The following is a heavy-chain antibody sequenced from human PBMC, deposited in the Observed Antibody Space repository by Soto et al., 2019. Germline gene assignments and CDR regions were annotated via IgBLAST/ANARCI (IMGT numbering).Heavy chain of an antibody. CDR2: ISYDGSNK. J-gene: IGHJ3*02. V-gene: IGHV3-30*03. CDR3: ATLGSGYIDAFDI. Sequence: QVQLVESGGGVVQPGRSLRLSCAASGFTFSSYGMHWVRQAPGKGLEWVAVISYDGSNKYYADSVKGRFTISRDNSKNTLYLQMNSLRAEDTAVYYCATLGSGYIDAFDIWGQGTMVTVSS. D-gene: IGHD5-18*01. CDR1: GFTFSSYG.